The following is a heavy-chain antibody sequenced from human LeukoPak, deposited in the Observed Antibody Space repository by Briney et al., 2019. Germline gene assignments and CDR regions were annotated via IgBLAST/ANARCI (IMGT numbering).Heavy chain of an antibody. J-gene: IGHJ5*02. CDR2: TYYRSKWYN. V-gene: IGHV6-1*01. D-gene: IGHD1-26*01. Sequence: SQTLSLTCVISGDSISSNTAVWNWIRQSPLRGLEWLGRTYYRSKWYNDYAVSVKSRITINPDTSKNQFSLQLSSVTSEDTAVYYCARVGPPYGSHNWFDPWGQGTLVTVSS. CDR1: GDSISSNTAV. CDR3: ARVGPPYGSHNWFDP.